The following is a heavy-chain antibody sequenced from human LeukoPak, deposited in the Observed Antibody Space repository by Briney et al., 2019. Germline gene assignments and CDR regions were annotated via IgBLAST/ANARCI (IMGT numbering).Heavy chain of an antibody. CDR3: ASALNSSSWYVY. CDR2: INHSGST. V-gene: IGHV4-34*01. CDR1: GGSISSYY. D-gene: IGHD6-13*01. J-gene: IGHJ4*02. Sequence: PSETLSLTCTVSGGSISSYYWSWIRQPPGKGLEWIGEINHSGSTNYNPSLKSRVTISVDTSKNQFSLKLSSVTAADTAVYYCASALNSSSWYVYWGQGTLVTVSS.